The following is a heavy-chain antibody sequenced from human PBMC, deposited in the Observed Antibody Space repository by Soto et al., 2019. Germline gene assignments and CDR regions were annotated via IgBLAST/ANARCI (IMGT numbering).Heavy chain of an antibody. CDR2: ISYDGSNK. V-gene: IGHV3-30-3*01. D-gene: IGHD2-2*02. CDR1: GFTFSRYA. CDR3: ARVTLVPASIPHELRNWYFDL. J-gene: IGHJ2*01. Sequence: QVQLVESGGGVVQPGRSLRLSCAASGFTFSRYAIHWVRQAPGKGLEWVALISYDGSNKYYSDSVKGRFTISRDNSKNRLYLQMNGLRTEDTAVYFCARVTLVPASIPHELRNWYFDLCGRGTLVTVSS.